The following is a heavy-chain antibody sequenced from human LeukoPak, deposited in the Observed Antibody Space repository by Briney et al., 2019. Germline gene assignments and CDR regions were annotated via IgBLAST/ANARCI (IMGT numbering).Heavy chain of an antibody. Sequence: SETLSLTCAVSGGSFSRYWSWIRQSPGKGLEWIAEIDHRGDTNYNPSVKSRVTISVDTSKNQFSLKVRSLSAADTAVYYCARGPTISETGYFDFWGQGTLVTVSS. CDR3: ARGPTISETGYFDF. CDR1: GGSFSRY. J-gene: IGHJ4*03. V-gene: IGHV4-34*01. D-gene: IGHD1-1*01. CDR2: IDHRGDT.